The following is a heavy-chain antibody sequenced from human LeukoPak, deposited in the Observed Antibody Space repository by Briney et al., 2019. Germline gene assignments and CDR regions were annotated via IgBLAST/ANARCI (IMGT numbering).Heavy chain of an antibody. Sequence: GGSLRLSCAASGFTFSRYSMIWVRQAPGKGLEWVSYISSSSSTIHYADSLKGRFTISRDNSKNTLYLQMNSLRAEDTAVYYCARDSEASVDIVAIPDYWGQGTLVTVSS. D-gene: IGHD5-12*01. CDR1: GFTFSRYS. CDR3: ARDSEASVDIVAIPDY. J-gene: IGHJ4*02. V-gene: IGHV3-48*01. CDR2: ISSSSSTI.